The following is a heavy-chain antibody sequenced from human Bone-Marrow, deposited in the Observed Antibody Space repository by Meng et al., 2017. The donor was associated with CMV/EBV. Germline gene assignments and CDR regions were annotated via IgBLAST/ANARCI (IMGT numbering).Heavy chain of an antibody. CDR1: GFTFSSYG. CDR3: ANRGDGYCSSTSCYRYYYYGMDV. CDR2: IRYDGSNK. V-gene: IGHV3-30*02. D-gene: IGHD2-2*01. J-gene: IGHJ6*02. Sequence: GGSLRLSCAASGFTFSSYGMHWVRQAPGKGLEWVAFIRYDGSNKYHADSVKGRFTISRDNSKNTLYLQMNSLRAEDTAVYYCANRGDGYCSSTSCYRYYYYGMDVWGQGTTVTVSS.